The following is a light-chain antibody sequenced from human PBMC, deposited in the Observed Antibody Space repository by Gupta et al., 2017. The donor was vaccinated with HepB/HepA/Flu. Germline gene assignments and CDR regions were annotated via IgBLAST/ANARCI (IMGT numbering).Light chain of an antibody. J-gene: IGKJ4*01. V-gene: IGKV2-30*02. CDR2: KVS. CDR1: QSLVHGDGNTY. Sequence: DVVMTQSPLSLPVTLGQPASISCRSSQSLVHGDGNTYLNWFHQRPGQSPRRLFYKVSSRDSGVPDRFSGSGSGTDFTLKISRVETEDVGVYYCMQGTHWPLTFGGGTKVEIK. CDR3: MQGTHWPLT.